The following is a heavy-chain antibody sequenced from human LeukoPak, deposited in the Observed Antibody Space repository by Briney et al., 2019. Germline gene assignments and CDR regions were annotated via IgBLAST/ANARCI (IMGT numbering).Heavy chain of an antibody. V-gene: IGHV1-69*05. CDR3: ATSNNGYSSGWTLDY. Sequence: LVKVSCKASGGTFSSYAISWVRQAPGQGLEWMGRIIPIFGTANYAQKFQGRVTITTDESTSTAYMELSSLRSEDTAVYYCATSNNGYSSGWTLDYWGQGTLVTVSS. CDR2: IIPIFGTA. CDR1: GGTFSSYA. D-gene: IGHD6-19*01. J-gene: IGHJ4*02.